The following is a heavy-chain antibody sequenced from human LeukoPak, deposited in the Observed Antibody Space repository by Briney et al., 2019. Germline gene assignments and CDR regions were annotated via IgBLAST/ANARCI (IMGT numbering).Heavy chain of an antibody. D-gene: IGHD6-19*01. Sequence: PSGGSLRLSCAAPEFTFSNYAMSWVRQTPGKGLEWVSGISGDGDSRYYADSVNGRFTISRDNSKNTLYLQMNSLRAEDTALYCCAKVAGSSGWYGGNAFDIWGQGTMVTVSS. CDR3: AKVAGSSGWYGGNAFDI. V-gene: IGHV3-23*01. CDR2: ISGDGDSR. CDR1: EFTFSNYA. J-gene: IGHJ3*02.